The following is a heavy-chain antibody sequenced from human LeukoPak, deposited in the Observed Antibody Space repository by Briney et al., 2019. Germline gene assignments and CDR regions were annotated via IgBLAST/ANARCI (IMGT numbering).Heavy chain of an antibody. CDR2: IWYDGSIK. D-gene: IGHD6-13*01. V-gene: IGHV3-33*01. J-gene: IGHJ3*02. Sequence: GGSLRLSCAASGFTFSRYGMHWVRQAPGKGLEWVAVIWYDGSIKYYADSVKGRFTISRDNSKNTVDLQMNSLRAEDTAVYYCARSTSIQQLVNAFDIWGQGTMVTVSS. CDR3: ARSTSIQQLVNAFDI. CDR1: GFTFSRYG.